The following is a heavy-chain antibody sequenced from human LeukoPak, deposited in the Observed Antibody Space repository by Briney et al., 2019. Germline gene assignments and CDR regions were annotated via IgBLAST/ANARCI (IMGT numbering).Heavy chain of an antibody. CDR3: ARGGYSGFDV. J-gene: IGHJ3*01. V-gene: IGHV3-23*01. CDR1: GFTFSSYA. Sequence: GGSLRLSCAASGFTFSSYAMSWVRQAPGKGLEWVSAISGSGGSTYYADSVKGRFTISRENAKNSLYLQMNSLRSGDTAVYYCARGGYSGFDVWDQGTVVTVSS. CDR2: ISGSGGST. D-gene: IGHD5-12*01.